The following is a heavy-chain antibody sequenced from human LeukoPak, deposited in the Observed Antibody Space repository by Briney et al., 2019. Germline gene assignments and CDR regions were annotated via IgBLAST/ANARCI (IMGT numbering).Heavy chain of an antibody. J-gene: IGHJ4*02. Sequence: GGSLRLSCAAAGFTLSSYSMNWVRQAPGKGLEWVSSISGSSSYIYYADSVKGRFTISRDNAKNSLSLQMNSLKTEDTAVYYCTREGYSSSWSFFDYWGQGTLVTVSS. D-gene: IGHD6-13*01. CDR3: TREGYSSSWSFFDY. V-gene: IGHV3-21*03. CDR1: GFTLSSYS. CDR2: ISGSSSYI.